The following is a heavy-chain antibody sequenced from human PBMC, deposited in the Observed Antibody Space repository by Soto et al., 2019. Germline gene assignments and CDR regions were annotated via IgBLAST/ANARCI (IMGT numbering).Heavy chain of an antibody. Sequence: GGSLRLSCAASGFTFTRYSMNWVRQAPGKGLEWVSSISSTTNYIYYADSMKGRFTVSRFNAKNSVYLEMNSLSAEDTAVYYCAREAEDLGSTFDYWGQGTLVTVSS. CDR3: AREAEDLGSTFDY. J-gene: IGHJ4*02. CDR2: ISSTTNYI. CDR1: GFTFTRYS. V-gene: IGHV3-21*01.